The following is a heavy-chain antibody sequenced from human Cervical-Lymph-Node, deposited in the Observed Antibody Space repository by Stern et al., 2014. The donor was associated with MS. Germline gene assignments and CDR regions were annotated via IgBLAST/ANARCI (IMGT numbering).Heavy chain of an antibody. CDR2: IIPMNGMI. D-gene: IGHD2-21*02. J-gene: IGHJ4*02. V-gene: IGHV1-69*04. Sequence: QVQLVQSGAEVKKPGSSVKVSCKASGGTFSTYMITWVRQAPGQGLEWMGRIIPMNGMIKYTENFQGRVTISADKSTSTAYLERRSLRPEDTAVYYCARDRTGRFVELDCYDIWGQGTLVTVSS. CDR1: GGTFSTYM. CDR3: ARDRTGRFVELDCYDI.